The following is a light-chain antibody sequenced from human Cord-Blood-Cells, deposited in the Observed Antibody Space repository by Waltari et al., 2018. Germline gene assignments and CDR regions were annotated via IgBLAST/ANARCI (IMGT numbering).Light chain of an antibody. J-gene: IGKJ2*01. Sequence: DIQMTQSPSSLSASVGDRVTITCRASQSISSYLNWYQQNPGKAPKRLIYAASSLQSGVPSRFSGSGSGTDFTLTISSLQPEDFATYYCQQSYSTPYTFGQGTKLEIK. CDR2: AAS. CDR3: QQSYSTPYT. CDR1: QSISSY. V-gene: IGKV1-39*01.